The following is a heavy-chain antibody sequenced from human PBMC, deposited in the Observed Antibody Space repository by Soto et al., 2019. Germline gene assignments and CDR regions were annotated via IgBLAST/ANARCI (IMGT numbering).Heavy chain of an antibody. D-gene: IGHD3-22*01. CDR1: GFTFSIYA. J-gene: IGHJ4*02. Sequence: GGSLRLSCAASGFTFSIYAMSWFRQAPGKGLVWVSRIISDGSGTSYADSVKGRFTISRDNAKNTLYLQMNSLRADDTAVYYCARDPTYYYDSSGYYDYWGQGTLVTVSS. V-gene: IGHV3-74*01. CDR3: ARDPTYYYDSSGYYDY. CDR2: IISDGSGT.